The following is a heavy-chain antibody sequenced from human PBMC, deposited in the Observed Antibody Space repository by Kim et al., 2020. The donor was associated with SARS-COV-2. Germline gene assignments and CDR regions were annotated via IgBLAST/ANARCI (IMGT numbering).Heavy chain of an antibody. CDR2: ISGSGGST. CDR3: AKDQRNWNDPGYKTNYYYYGMDV. CDR1: GFTFSSYA. J-gene: IGHJ6*02. D-gene: IGHD1-1*01. Sequence: GGSLRLSCAASGFTFSSYAMSWVRQAPGKGLEWVSAISGSGGSTYYADSVKGRFTISRDNSKNTLYLQMNSLRAEDTAVYYCAKDQRNWNDPGYKTNYYYYGMDVWGQGTTVTVSS. V-gene: IGHV3-23*01.